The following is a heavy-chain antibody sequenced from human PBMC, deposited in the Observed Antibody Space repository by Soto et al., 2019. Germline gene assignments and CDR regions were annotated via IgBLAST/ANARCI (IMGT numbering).Heavy chain of an antibody. D-gene: IGHD2-15*01. V-gene: IGHV1-18*01. CDR3: ARDEEVVNTYYGMDV. J-gene: IGHJ6*02. CDR2: ISAYNGNT. CDR1: GYTFTSYG. Sequence: QVQLVQSGAEVKKPGASVKVSCKASGYTFTSYGISWVRQAPGQGLEWMGWISAYNGNTNYAQKLQGRVTMTTDTYTSTAYMERRSLRSDDTAVYYCARDEEVVNTYYGMDVWGQGTTVTVSS.